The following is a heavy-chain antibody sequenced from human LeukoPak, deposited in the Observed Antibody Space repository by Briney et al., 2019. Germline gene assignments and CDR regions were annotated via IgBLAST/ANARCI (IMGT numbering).Heavy chain of an antibody. CDR3: ARDNVLRYFDLRGGSGGIDY. D-gene: IGHD3-9*01. J-gene: IGHJ4*02. CDR1: GFTFSSYA. CDR2: ISYDGSNK. V-gene: IGHV3-30-3*01. Sequence: GGSLRLSCAASGFTFSSYAMHWVRQAPGKGLEWVADISYDGSNKYYADSVKGRFTISRDNSKNTLYLQMNSLRAEDTAVYYCARDNVLRYFDLRGGSGGIDYWGQGTLVTVSS.